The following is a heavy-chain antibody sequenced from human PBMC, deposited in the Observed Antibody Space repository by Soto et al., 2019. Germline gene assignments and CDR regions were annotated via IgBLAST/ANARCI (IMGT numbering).Heavy chain of an antibody. D-gene: IGHD6-13*01. CDR2: IIPIFGTA. CDR1: GGTFSSYA. CDR3: AREAAAAGRTPFDY. Sequence: QVQLVQSGAEVKKPGSSVKVSCKASGGTFSSYAISWVRQAPGQGLEWMGGIIPIFGTANYAQKFQGRVTITADESTSTAYMERSSLRSEDTAVYYCAREAAAAGRTPFDYWGQGTLVTVSS. J-gene: IGHJ4*02. V-gene: IGHV1-69*01.